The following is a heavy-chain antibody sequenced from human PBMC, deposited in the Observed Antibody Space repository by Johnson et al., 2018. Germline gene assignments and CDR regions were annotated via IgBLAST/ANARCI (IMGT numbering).Heavy chain of an antibody. J-gene: IGHJ3*02. V-gene: IGHV3-30-3*01. D-gene: IGHD2-15*01. CDR1: GFTFSSYA. CDR2: ISYDGSNK. Sequence: QVQLVQSGGGVVQPGRSLRLSCAASGFTFSSYAMHWVRQAPGKGLEWVAVISYDGSNKYYADSVKGRFTISRDNSKNTLYLQMNSLRTEDTAVYYCAKGSGGKDAFDIWGQGKRGTVSS. CDR3: AKGSGGKDAFDI.